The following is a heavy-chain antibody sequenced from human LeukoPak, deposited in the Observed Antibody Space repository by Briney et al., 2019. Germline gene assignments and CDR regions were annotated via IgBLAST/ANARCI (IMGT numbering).Heavy chain of an antibody. CDR1: GFTFSSYW. CDR2: IKQDGSEK. Sequence: GGSLRLSCAASGFTFSSYWMAWVRQAPGKGLEWVANIKQDGSEKYYVESVKGRLTISRDNAKNSLYLQMNRLRAEDTAVYYCARDLSWTAMDYWGQRTLVTVSS. CDR3: ARDLSWTAMDY. D-gene: IGHD5-18*01. J-gene: IGHJ4*02. V-gene: IGHV3-7*01.